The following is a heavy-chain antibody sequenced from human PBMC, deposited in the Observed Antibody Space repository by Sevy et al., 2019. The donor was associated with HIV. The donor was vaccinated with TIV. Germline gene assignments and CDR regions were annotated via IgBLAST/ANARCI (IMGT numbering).Heavy chain of an antibody. CDR1: GFTFSSYW. CDR3: ARDSSDIVVVPAAMGVNDAFDI. V-gene: IGHV3-7*01. J-gene: IGHJ3*02. Sequence: GGSLRLSCAASGFTFSSYWMSWVRQAPGKGLEWVANIKQDGSEKYYVDSVKGRFTISRDNAKNSLYLQMNSLRAEDTAVYYCARDSSDIVVVPAAMGVNDAFDIWGQGTMVTVSS. D-gene: IGHD2-2*01. CDR2: IKQDGSEK.